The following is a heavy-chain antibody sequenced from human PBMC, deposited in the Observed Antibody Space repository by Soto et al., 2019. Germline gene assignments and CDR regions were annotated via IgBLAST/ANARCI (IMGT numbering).Heavy chain of an antibody. J-gene: IGHJ4*02. D-gene: IGHD3-10*01. CDR3: ARLVYDTRLNYMYFDF. V-gene: IGHV4-4*02. Sequence: PSETLSLTCAVSGVSLTSGNWWTWVRQSPQRGLEYIGEIFHDGTANYYPSFERRVAMSADTSRNQFSLKLTSVTAADTAMYFCARLVYDTRLNYMYFDFWGPGTLVTVSS. CDR1: GVSLTSGNW. CDR2: IFHDGTA.